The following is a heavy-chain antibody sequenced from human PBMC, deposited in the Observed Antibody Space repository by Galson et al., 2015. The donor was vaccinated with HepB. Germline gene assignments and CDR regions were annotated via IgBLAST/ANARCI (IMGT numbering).Heavy chain of an antibody. Sequence: SVKVSCKASGYTFTGYYMHWVRQAPGQGLEWMGWINPNSGDTVYAQKSQGRVTMTRDTSISTAYMELSRLRSDDTAIYYCATRSTFGVVISYWGQGTLVTVSS. J-gene: IGHJ4*02. V-gene: IGHV1-2*02. D-gene: IGHD3-3*01. CDR3: ATRSTFGVVISY. CDR2: INPNSGDT. CDR1: GYTFTGYY.